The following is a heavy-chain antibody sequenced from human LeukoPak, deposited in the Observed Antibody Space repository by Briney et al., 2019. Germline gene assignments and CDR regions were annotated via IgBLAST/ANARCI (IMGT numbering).Heavy chain of an antibody. CDR1: AYSFTSYA. CDR3: MGATGEDY. D-gene: IGHD7-27*01. J-gene: IGHJ4*02. V-gene: IGHV1-69*01. Sequence: KISCKGSAYSFTSYAISWVRQAPGQGFEWMGGIIPIFGTANYAQKFQGRVTITADESTSTAYMELSSLRSEDTAVYYCMGATGEDYWGQGTLVTVSS. CDR2: IIPIFGTA.